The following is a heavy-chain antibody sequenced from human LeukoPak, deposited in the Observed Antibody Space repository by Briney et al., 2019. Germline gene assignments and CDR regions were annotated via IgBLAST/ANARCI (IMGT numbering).Heavy chain of an antibody. D-gene: IGHD5-24*01. V-gene: IGHV4-34*01. CDR3: ARGLGWKVATMGLFFMDV. CDR2: INDGGDT. J-gene: IGHJ6*01. Sequence: PSETLSLTCGVYGGSFSGYDWSWVRQPPGKGLEWIGEINDGGDTNYNPSLKSRVTMSVDTSKNNFSLEVRSMTAADTAVYYCARGLGWKVATMGLFFMDVWGEGTTVTVSS. CDR1: GGSFSGYD.